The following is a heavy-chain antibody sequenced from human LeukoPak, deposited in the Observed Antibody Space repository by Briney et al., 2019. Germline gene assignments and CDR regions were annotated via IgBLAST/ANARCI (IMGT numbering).Heavy chain of an antibody. Sequence: GGSLKLSCAASGFTFSGSTMHWVRQASGKGLEWIGRIRSKANSYATAYAASVKGRFTISRDDAKNTAYLQMNSLKTEDTAVYYCTRQQWPEYNWFDPWGQGTLVTVSS. J-gene: IGHJ5*02. D-gene: IGHD6-19*01. CDR3: TRQQWPEYNWFDP. CDR2: IRSKANSYAT. CDR1: GFTFSGST. V-gene: IGHV3-73*01.